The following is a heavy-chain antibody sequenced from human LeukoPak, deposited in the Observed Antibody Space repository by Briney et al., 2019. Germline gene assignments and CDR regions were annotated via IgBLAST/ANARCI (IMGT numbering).Heavy chain of an antibody. V-gene: IGHV4-59*12. D-gene: IGHD3-22*01. CDR1: GGSISRYY. Sequence: SETLSLTCTVSGGSISRYYWSWIRQPPGKGLEGIGYIYYSGSTNYNPSLKSRVSMSVDTSKKQFSLRLSSVTAADTAIYYCASDYFDRTGYYGFIYWGQGSLVTISS. J-gene: IGHJ4*02. CDR2: IYYSGST. CDR3: ASDYFDRTGYYGFIY.